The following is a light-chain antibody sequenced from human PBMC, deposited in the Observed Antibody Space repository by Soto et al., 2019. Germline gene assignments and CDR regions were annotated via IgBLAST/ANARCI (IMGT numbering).Light chain of an antibody. CDR1: QSISSY. J-gene: IGKJ1*01. CDR3: QQSYSTPVT. Sequence: DIQMTQSPSSLSASVGDRVTITCRASQSISSYLNWYQQKPGKATKLLIYAASSLQSGVPSRFSGSGSGTDFTLTISSLQPEDFATYYCQQSYSTPVTFG. V-gene: IGKV1-39*01. CDR2: AAS.